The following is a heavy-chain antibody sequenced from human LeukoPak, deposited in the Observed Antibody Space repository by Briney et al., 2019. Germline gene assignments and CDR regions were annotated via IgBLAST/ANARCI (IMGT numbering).Heavy chain of an antibody. V-gene: IGHV1-2*02. CDR1: GYTFTSYY. CDR2: IHPNSGGT. J-gene: IGHJ5*02. CDR3: ARKMVRGVLTSGNWFDP. Sequence: SVNVSCKASGYTFTSYYMHWVRQAPGQRLEWMGWIHPNSGGTNYAQKFQGRVTMTRDTSITTTYMELSRLTSDDTAVYYCARKMVRGVLTSGNWFDPWGQGTLVTVSS. D-gene: IGHD3-10*01.